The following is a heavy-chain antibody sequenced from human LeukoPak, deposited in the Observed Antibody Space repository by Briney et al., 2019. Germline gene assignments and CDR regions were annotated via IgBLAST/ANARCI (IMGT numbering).Heavy chain of an antibody. Sequence: GGSLRLSCAASGFTFSSHSMTWVRQAPGKGLEWVSSMSTRSSYIYYADSVKGRFTISSDNAKKSLYLQMNSLRAEDTAEYYCAGDHEGVVGPTGGVDYWGQGPLVPVSS. CDR1: GFTFSSHS. CDR3: AGDHEGVVGPTGGVDY. J-gene: IGHJ4*02. D-gene: IGHD1-26*01. CDR2: MSTRSSYI. V-gene: IGHV3-21*01.